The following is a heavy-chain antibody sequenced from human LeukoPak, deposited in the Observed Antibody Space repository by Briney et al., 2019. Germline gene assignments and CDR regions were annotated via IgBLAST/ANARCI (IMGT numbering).Heavy chain of an antibody. CDR3: TRDSNDNWNFRGDY. CDR1: GFTFGDYA. V-gene: IGHV3-49*04. J-gene: IGHJ4*02. Sequence: GGSLRLSCTASGFTFGDYAMSWVRQAPGKGLEWVGFIRSKAYGGTTEYAASVKGRFTISRDDPKSIAYLQMNSLKTEDTAVYYCTRDSNDNWNFRGDYWGQGTLVTVSS. D-gene: IGHD1-7*01. CDR2: IRSKAYGGTT.